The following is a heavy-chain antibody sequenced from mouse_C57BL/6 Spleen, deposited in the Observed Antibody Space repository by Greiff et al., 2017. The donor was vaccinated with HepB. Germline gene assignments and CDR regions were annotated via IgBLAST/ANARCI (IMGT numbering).Heavy chain of an antibody. Sequence: VQLQQSGAELAKPGASVKLSCKASGYTFTSYWMHWVKQRPGQGLEWIGYINPSSGYTKYNQKFKDKATLTADKSYSTAYMQLSSLTYEDSAVYYCARSPFYYDYDAWFAYWGQGTLVTVSA. D-gene: IGHD2-4*01. CDR3: ARSPFYYDYDAWFAY. J-gene: IGHJ3*01. CDR1: GYTFTSYW. CDR2: INPSSGYT. V-gene: IGHV1-7*01.